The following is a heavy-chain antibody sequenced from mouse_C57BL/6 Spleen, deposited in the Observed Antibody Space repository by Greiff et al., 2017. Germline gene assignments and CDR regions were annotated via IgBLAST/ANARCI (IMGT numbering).Heavy chain of an antibody. CDR2: IYPSDSET. J-gene: IGHJ3*01. V-gene: IGHV1-61*01. CDR3: ARSIYYDYDEGCAY. Sequence: VQLQQPGAELVRPGSSVKLSCKASGYTFTSYWMDWVKQRPGQGLEWIGNIYPSDSETHYNQKFKDKATLTVDKSSSTAYMQLSSLTSEDSAVYYCARSIYYDYDEGCAYWGQGTLVTVSA. D-gene: IGHD2-4*01. CDR1: GYTFTSYW.